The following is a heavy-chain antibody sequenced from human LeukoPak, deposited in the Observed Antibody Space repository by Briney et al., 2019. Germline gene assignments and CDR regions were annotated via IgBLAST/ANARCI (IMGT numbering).Heavy chain of an antibody. D-gene: IGHD2-2*01. Sequence: SVKVSCKASGGTFSSYAISWVRQAPGQGLEWMGGIIPIFGTANYAQKFQGRVTITTDKSTSTAYMVLSSLRSEDTAVYYCARDCGSTSCSSFDPWGQGTLVTVSS. J-gene: IGHJ5*02. CDR3: ARDCGSTSCSSFDP. V-gene: IGHV1-69*05. CDR2: IIPIFGTA. CDR1: GGTFSSYA.